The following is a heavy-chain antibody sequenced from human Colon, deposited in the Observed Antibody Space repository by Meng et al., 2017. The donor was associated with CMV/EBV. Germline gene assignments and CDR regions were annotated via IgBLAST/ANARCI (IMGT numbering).Heavy chain of an antibody. D-gene: IGHD3-10*01. J-gene: IGHJ5*02. Sequence: GGSLRLSCAASGFIFSKYSINWVRQAPGKGLEWVSSISSSSSYIYYADSVKGRFTISRDNAKNSLYLQMTSLRAEDTAVYYCARDSQEFTITNGLDPWGQGTLVTVSS. CDR1: GFIFSKYS. V-gene: IGHV3-21*01. CDR2: ISSSSSYI. CDR3: ARDSQEFTITNGLDP.